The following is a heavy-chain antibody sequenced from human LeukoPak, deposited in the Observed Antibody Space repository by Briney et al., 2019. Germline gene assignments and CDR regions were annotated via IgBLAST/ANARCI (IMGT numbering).Heavy chain of an antibody. CDR3: TASLYSTGWYVFDY. Sequence: GGSLRLSCAASGFTFTSYAMHWVRQASGKGLEWVGRIRSKATSYATTYAASVKGRFTISRDDSKNTAYLQMNSLKTDDTAVYYCTASLYSTGWYVFDYWGQGTLVTVSS. CDR2: IRSKATSYAT. CDR1: GFTFTSYA. V-gene: IGHV3-73*01. D-gene: IGHD6-19*01. J-gene: IGHJ4*02.